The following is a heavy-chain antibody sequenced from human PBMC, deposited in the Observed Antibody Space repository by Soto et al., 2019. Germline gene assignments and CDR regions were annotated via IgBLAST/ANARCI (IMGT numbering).Heavy chain of an antibody. D-gene: IGHD4-17*01. Sequence: QVQLMQSGAEEKKPGASVKVSCKASGYTFTSYTMHWVRQAPGQRLEWMGWLNAGNGDTKYSQKFQDRVTITRHTSASTAYMDLSSLRSEDTAVYYCARGDHGDFYYGMDVWGQGTTVTVSS. J-gene: IGHJ6*02. V-gene: IGHV1-3*05. CDR2: LNAGNGDT. CDR1: GYTFTSYT. CDR3: ARGDHGDFYYGMDV.